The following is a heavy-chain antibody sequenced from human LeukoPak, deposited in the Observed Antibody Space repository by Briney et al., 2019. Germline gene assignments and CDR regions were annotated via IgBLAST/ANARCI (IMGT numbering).Heavy chain of an antibody. CDR3: ARRPTRQIEVVIRANAFDI. J-gene: IGHJ3*02. Sequence: SETLSLTCAVYGGSFSGYYWSWIRQPPGKGLEWIGEINHSGSSNYNLSLKSRVTISVDTSKNQFSLKLSSVTAADTAVYYCARRPTRQIEVVIRANAFDIWGQGTMVTVSS. D-gene: IGHD3-22*01. CDR1: GGSFSGYY. V-gene: IGHV4-34*01. CDR2: INHSGSS.